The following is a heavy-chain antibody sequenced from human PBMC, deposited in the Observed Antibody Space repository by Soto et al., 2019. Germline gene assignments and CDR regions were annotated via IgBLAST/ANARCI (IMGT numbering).Heavy chain of an antibody. CDR3: ASDSHCDGGNCPMGGFDM. D-gene: IGHD2-15*01. V-gene: IGHV5-51*01. Sequence: GESLKISCKGSGYSFTNYWIGWVRQVPGQGLEWMGIIYPGNSNSMYSPPFQGQVTIADDTALSTTYLQVDTLKPSDTAIYFCASDSHCDGGNCPMGGFDMWGQGTMVTVSS. CDR1: GYSFTNYW. J-gene: IGHJ3*02. CDR2: IYPGNSNS.